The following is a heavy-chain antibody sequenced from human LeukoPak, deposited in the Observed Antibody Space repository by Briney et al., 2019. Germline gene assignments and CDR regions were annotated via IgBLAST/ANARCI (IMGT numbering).Heavy chain of an antibody. CDR2: IYSGGST. Sequence: GSLRLSCAASGFTVSSDYMSWVRQPPGKGLEWVSVIYSGGSTNYADSVKGRFTISRDNSKNTLHLQMNSLRVKDTAVYYCARGQSYYEAFDIWGQGTMVTVSS. D-gene: IGHD1-26*01. J-gene: IGHJ3*02. V-gene: IGHV3-53*03. CDR3: ARGQSYYEAFDI. CDR1: GFTVSSDY.